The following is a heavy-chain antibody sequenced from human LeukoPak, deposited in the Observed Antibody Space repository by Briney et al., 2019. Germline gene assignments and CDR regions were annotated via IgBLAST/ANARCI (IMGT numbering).Heavy chain of an antibody. D-gene: IGHD1-26*01. CDR1: GFSLSSYR. CDR3: ARGSYYFDY. CDR2: INSDGSST. V-gene: IGHV3-74*01. Sequence: PGGSLRLSCAASGFSLSSYRMHWVRQVPGKGLVWVSRINSDGSSTSYADSVKGRCSISRDNAKNTLYLQMNSLRAEDTAVYFCARGSYYFDYWGQGTLVTVSS. J-gene: IGHJ4*02.